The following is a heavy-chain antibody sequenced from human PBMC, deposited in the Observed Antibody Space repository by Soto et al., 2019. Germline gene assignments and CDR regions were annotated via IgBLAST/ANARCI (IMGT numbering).Heavy chain of an antibody. D-gene: IGHD3-3*01. CDR3: ARDPRVETTLMSVFQG. Sequence: QVQLGESGRGVVQPGRSLRLSCAGSGFSFSNYGMHWVRQAPGKGLEWVALIWYDGSNKYYADSVKGRFTISRDNSKNTMYLQMSSLRNEDTAVYYCARDPRVETTLMSVFQGWGQGTLVTVSS. CDR2: IWYDGSNK. V-gene: IGHV3-33*01. J-gene: IGHJ1*01. CDR1: GFSFSNYG.